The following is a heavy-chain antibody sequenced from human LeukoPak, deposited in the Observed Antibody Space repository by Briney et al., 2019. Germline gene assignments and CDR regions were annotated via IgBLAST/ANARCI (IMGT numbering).Heavy chain of an antibody. J-gene: IGHJ4*02. V-gene: IGHV3-30*18. CDR2: ISYDGSNK. CDR3: AKSQSGSCSGGSCSCDY. CDR1: GFTFSSYG. Sequence: GGPLRLSCAASGFTFSSYGMHWVRQTPGKGLEWVAVISYDGSNKYYADSVKGRFTISRDNSKNTLYLQMNSLRAEDTAVYYCAKSQSGSCSGGSCSCDYWGQGTLVTVSS. D-gene: IGHD2-15*01.